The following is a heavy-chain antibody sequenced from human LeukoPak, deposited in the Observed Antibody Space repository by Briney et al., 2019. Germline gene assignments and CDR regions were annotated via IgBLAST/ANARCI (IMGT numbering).Heavy chain of an antibody. CDR3: ARARWFGELYFDY. CDR2: IYHSGST. Sequence: PSETLSLTCAVSGGSISSGGYSWSWIRQPPGKGLEWIGYIYHSGSTYYNPSLKSRVTISVDRSKNRFSLKLSSVTAADTAVYYCARARWFGELYFDYWGQGTLVTVSS. J-gene: IGHJ4*02. CDR1: GGSISSGGYS. D-gene: IGHD3-10*01. V-gene: IGHV4-30-2*01.